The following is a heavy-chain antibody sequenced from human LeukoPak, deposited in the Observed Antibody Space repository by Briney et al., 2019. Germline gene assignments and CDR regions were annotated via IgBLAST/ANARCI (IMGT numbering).Heavy chain of an antibody. Sequence: PSETLSLTCSVSGDSISSSNYYWGWIRQPPGKGLEWIGSIYYSGTTYYNPSLKSRVTISVDTSKNHFSLKLSSVSAADTAVYYCVSGYHYGSADYWGQGTLVTVSS. V-gene: IGHV4-39*02. CDR2: IYYSGTT. CDR3: VSGYHYGSADY. D-gene: IGHD3-10*01. J-gene: IGHJ4*02. CDR1: GDSISSSNYY.